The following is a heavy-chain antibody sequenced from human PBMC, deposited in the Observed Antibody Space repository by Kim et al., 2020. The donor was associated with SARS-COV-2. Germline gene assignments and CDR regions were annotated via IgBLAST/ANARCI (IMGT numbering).Heavy chain of an antibody. D-gene: IGHD1-1*01. CDR3: ARAGRRDGYNSPGVDY. CDR2: INPNSGGT. J-gene: IGHJ4*02. Sequence: ASVKVSCKASGYTFTGYYMHWVRQAPGQGLEWMGRINPNSGGTNYAQKFQGRVTMTRDTSISTAYMELSRLRSDDTAVYYCARAGRRDGYNSPGVDYWGQGTLVTVSS. CDR1: GYTFTGYY. V-gene: IGHV1-2*06.